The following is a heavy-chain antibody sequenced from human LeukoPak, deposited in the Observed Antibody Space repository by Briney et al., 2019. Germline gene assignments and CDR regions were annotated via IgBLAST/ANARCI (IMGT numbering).Heavy chain of an antibody. V-gene: IGHV3-20*04. Sequence: GGSLRLSCAASGFTFSSYWMSWVRQAPGKGLEWVSGINWNGGSTGYADSVKGRFTISRDNAKNSLYLQMNSLRDEDTAVYYCANLGPPGRDHYLESWGQGTLVTVSS. CDR1: GFTFSSYW. CDR2: INWNGGST. D-gene: IGHD5-24*01. CDR3: ANLGPPGRDHYLES. J-gene: IGHJ4*02.